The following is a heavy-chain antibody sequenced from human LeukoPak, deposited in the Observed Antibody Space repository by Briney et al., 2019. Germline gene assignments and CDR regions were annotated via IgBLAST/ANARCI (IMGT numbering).Heavy chain of an antibody. CDR2: IIPIFGTA. V-gene: IGHV1-69*06. CDR3: ARSTMVRGGKNYGMDV. Sequence: GASVKVSCKASGGTFSSYAISWVRQAPGQGLEWMGGIIPIFGTANYAQKFQGRVTITADKSTSTAYMELSSLRSEDTAVYYCARSTMVRGGKNYGMDVWGQGTTVTVSS. CDR1: GGTFSSYA. D-gene: IGHD3-10*01. J-gene: IGHJ6*02.